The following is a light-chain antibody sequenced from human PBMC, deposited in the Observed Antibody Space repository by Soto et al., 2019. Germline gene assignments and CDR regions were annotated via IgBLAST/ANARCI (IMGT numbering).Light chain of an antibody. J-gene: IGKJ1*01. CDR3: QQYGSAPRT. V-gene: IGKV3-20*01. CDR1: PSVSSNF. CDR2: GAF. Sequence: EIVLTQSPGTLSLSPWERATLSCRASPSVSSNFVAWYQQKPGQAPRLLISGAFNRATGVPDRFSGGGSGTDFTLTISRLEAEDFAVYYCQQYGSAPRTFGQGTKVDIK.